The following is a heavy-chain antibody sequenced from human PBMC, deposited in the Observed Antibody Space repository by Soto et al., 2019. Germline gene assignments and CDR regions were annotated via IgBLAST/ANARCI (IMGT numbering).Heavy chain of an antibody. J-gene: IGHJ6*02. Sequence: KASETLSLTCAVSGGAIISGGYSLSCIRQPPGKGLEWIGYIYQSGSTYYNPSLKSRVTISVDRSRNQFSLKLSSVTAADTAVYFCATQSYSNSGAYYYYAMDVWGQGTTVTISS. CDR1: GGAIISGGYS. CDR2: IYQSGST. D-gene: IGHD4-4*01. V-gene: IGHV4-30-2*01. CDR3: ATQSYSNSGAYYYYAMDV.